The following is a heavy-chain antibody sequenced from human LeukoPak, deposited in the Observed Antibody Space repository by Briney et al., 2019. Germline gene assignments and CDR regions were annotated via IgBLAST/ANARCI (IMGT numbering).Heavy chain of an antibody. Sequence: EASVKVSCKASGGTFSSYTISWVRQAPGQGLEWMGRIIPILGIANYAQKFQGRVTITADKSTSTAYMELSSLRSEDTAVYYCARVNIYCSGGSCYISGWFDPWGQGTLVTVSS. D-gene: IGHD2-15*01. V-gene: IGHV1-69*02. CDR2: IIPILGIA. CDR1: GGTFSSYT. CDR3: ARVNIYCSGGSCYISGWFDP. J-gene: IGHJ5*02.